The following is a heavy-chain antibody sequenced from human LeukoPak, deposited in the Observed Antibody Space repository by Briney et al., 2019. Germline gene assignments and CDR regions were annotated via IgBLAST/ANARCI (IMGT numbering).Heavy chain of an antibody. J-gene: IGHJ6*03. D-gene: IGHD2-8*01. V-gene: IGHV5-51*01. CDR3: ARHVMGYCADGKRYMNYYMDV. CDR1: GYRFSSNW. CDR2: IYPDDSDT. Sequence: GESLKISCRASGYRFSSNWIAWVRQLPGKGLEWMGTIYPDDSDTTYNPSFQGQVTISADKSIDTAFLQWNSLKASDSAMYYCARHVMGYCADGKRYMNYYMDVWGRGTPVTVSS.